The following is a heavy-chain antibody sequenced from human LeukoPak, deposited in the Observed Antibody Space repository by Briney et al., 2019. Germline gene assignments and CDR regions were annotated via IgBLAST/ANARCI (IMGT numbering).Heavy chain of an antibody. CDR1: GGSISIYY. CDR3: ARDRGHYDILTGSYYYYGMDV. Sequence: SETLSLTCTVSGGSISIYYWSWIRQPPGKGLEWIGYIYYSGSTNYNPSLKSRVTISVDTSKNQFSLKLSSVTAADTAVYYCARDRGHYDILTGSYYYYGMDVWGQGTTVTVSS. V-gene: IGHV4-59*01. CDR2: IYYSGST. D-gene: IGHD3-9*01. J-gene: IGHJ6*02.